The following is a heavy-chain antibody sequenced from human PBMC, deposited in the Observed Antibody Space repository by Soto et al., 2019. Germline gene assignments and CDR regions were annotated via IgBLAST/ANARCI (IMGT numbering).Heavy chain of an antibody. CDR2: IYHSGSS. V-gene: IGHV4-4*02. CDR1: GGSISSNNW. D-gene: IGHD1-26*01. Sequence: QVQLQESGPGLVKPSGTLSLTCAVSGGSISSNNWWSWVRQTPGKGLEWIGEIYHSGSSNYNPSLKSRVTISVDKSKNSFSLKLSSVTAADTAIYYCARGRGTYYTPLDYWGQGTLVTVSS. J-gene: IGHJ4*02. CDR3: ARGRGTYYTPLDY.